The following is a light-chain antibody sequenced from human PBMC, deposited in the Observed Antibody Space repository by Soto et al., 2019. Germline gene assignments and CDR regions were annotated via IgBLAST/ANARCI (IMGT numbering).Light chain of an antibody. CDR1: QSINNN. Sequence: ESVMTQSPGTLSVSPGERATLSCRASQSINNNLAWYQQKPGQAPRLLIYGASTRATGIPARFSGSGSGTEFTLTISSLQSEDFAVYYCQQYNNWPPLTFGGGTKVDI. J-gene: IGKJ4*01. V-gene: IGKV3-15*01. CDR3: QQYNNWPPLT. CDR2: GAS.